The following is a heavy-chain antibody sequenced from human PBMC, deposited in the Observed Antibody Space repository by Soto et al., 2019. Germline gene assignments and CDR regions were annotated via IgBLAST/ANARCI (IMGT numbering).Heavy chain of an antibody. Sequence: GASVKVSCKASGGTFSSYTISWVRQAPGQGLEWMGRIIPILGIANYAQKFQGRVTITADKSTSTTYMELSSLRSEDTAVYYCAREIQYYYDSSGYYYFDYWGQGTLVTVSS. J-gene: IGHJ4*02. CDR1: GGTFSSYT. D-gene: IGHD3-22*01. CDR3: AREIQYYYDSSGYYYFDY. CDR2: IIPILGIA. V-gene: IGHV1-69*04.